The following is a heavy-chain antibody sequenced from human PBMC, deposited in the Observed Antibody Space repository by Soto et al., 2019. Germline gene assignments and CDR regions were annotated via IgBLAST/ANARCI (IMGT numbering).Heavy chain of an antibody. Sequence: ASVKVSCKVSGYTLTELSMHWVRQAPGKGLEWMGGFDPEDGETIYAQKFQGRVTMTEDTPTDTAYMELSSLRSEDTAVYYCATVHASHSGSYYYFDYWGQGTLVTVSS. D-gene: IGHD1-26*01. CDR2: FDPEDGET. CDR3: ATVHASHSGSYYYFDY. V-gene: IGHV1-24*01. J-gene: IGHJ4*02. CDR1: GYTLTELS.